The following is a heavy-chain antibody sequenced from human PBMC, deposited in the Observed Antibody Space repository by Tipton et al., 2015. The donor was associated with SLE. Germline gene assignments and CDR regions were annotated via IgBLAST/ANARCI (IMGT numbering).Heavy chain of an antibody. V-gene: IGHV4-31*03. D-gene: IGHD3-22*01. CDR2: ILHSGSA. J-gene: IGHJ2*01. CDR3: ARSTDYYDSDGYSSYWNFDL. Sequence: TLSLTCTVSGVSISSSSYYWGWIRQPPGKGLEWIGYILHSGSAYYTPSLRSRITLSVDTSKNQFSLQLHSVTAADTAVYYCARSTDYYDSDGYSSYWNFDLWGRGNLVTVSS. CDR1: GVSISSSSYY.